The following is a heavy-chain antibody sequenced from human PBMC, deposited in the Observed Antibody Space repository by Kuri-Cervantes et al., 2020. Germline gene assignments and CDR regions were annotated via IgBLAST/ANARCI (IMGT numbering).Heavy chain of an antibody. V-gene: IGHV1-18*01. CDR3: ARGPLGVAVTATHNWFDP. CDR2: ISAYNGNT. Sequence: ASVKVSCKASGYTFTSYGISWVRQAPGQGLEWMGWISAYNGNTNYAQKLQGRVTMTTDTSTSTAYMELRSLRSDDTAVYYCARGPLGVAVTATHNWFDPWGQGTLVTVSS. J-gene: IGHJ5*02. CDR1: GYTFTSYG. D-gene: IGHD2-21*02.